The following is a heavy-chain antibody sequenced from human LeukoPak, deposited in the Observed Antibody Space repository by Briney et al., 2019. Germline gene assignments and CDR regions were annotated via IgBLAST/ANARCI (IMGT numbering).Heavy chain of an antibody. CDR2: IYYSGST. J-gene: IGHJ4*02. Sequence: PSETLSLTCTVSGGSISSGDYYWSWIRQPPGKGLEWIGYIYYSGSTYYNPSLKSRVTILVDTSKNQFSLKLSSVTAADTAVYYCARGSDYGDPIPFDYWGQGTLVTVSS. CDR1: GGSISSGDYY. V-gene: IGHV4-30-4*01. D-gene: IGHD4-17*01. CDR3: ARGSDYGDPIPFDY.